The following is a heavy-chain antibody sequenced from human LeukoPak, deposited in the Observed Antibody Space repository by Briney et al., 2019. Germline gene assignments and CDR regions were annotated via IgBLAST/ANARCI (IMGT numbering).Heavy chain of an antibody. CDR1: GFIFSSFG. Sequence: GGSLRLSCAASGFIFSSFGLNWVRQAPGKGLEWVSYISNTGTTVYYADSVRGRFTFSRDNAKNSLYLQINSLRAEDTAVYYCARDRRDGYNPNYYYYGMDVWGQGTTVTVSS. V-gene: IGHV3-48*03. D-gene: IGHD5-24*01. CDR3: ARDRRDGYNPNYYYYGMDV. J-gene: IGHJ6*02. CDR2: ISNTGTTV.